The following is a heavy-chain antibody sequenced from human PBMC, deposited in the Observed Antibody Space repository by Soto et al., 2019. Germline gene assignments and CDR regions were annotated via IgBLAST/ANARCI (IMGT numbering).Heavy chain of an antibody. CDR1: GFTFSSYW. V-gene: IGHV3-7*01. Sequence: GGSLRLSCAASGFTFSSYWMSWVRQAPGKGLEWVANIKQDGSEKYYVDSVKGRFTISRDNAKNSLYLQMNSLRAEDTAVYYCSRDSDYYYYYMDVWGKGTTGTLSS. J-gene: IGHJ6*03. CDR3: SRDSDYYYYYMDV. CDR2: IKQDGSEK.